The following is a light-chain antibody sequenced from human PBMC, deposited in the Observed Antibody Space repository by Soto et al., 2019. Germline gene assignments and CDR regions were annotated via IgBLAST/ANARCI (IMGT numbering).Light chain of an antibody. CDR3: QKYNSAPIT. CDR2: SGY. CDR1: QSVSSS. V-gene: IGKV3-15*01. Sequence: FVVTHSPDTRSFSPVDTAALSCRASQSVSSSVAWYQHKPGQSPRLVVYSGYKRSPGVPARFSGSGSGTDFTLTISSLQPEDVATYYCQKYNSAPITFGQGTRLEIK. J-gene: IGKJ5*01.